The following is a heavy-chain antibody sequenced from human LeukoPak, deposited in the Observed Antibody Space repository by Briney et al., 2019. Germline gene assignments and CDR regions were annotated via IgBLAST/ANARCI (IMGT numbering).Heavy chain of an antibody. CDR2: ISSNGGST. Sequence: GGSLRLSCSASGFTFSSYALHWVRQAPGKGLESVSAISSNGGSTSYADSVKGRFTISRDNSKNTLYLQMSSLRAEDTAVYYCVKDWGRGWYRFDCWGQGTLVTVSS. CDR3: VKDWGRGWYRFDC. V-gene: IGHV3-64D*09. J-gene: IGHJ4*02. CDR1: GFTFSSYA. D-gene: IGHD6-19*01.